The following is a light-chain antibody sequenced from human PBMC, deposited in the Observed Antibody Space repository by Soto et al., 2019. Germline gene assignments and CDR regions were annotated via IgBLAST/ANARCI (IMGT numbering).Light chain of an antibody. CDR3: QQGDNWPWT. Sequence: EIVMTQSPATLSVSPGERATLSCRASQSVSGNLAWYQQKPGQPPRLLIYGASTRATGIPARFSGSGSGTEFTLTISSLQSEAFAVSYCQQGDNWPWTFGQGAKVEIK. J-gene: IGKJ1*01. V-gene: IGKV3-15*01. CDR1: QSVSGN. CDR2: GAS.